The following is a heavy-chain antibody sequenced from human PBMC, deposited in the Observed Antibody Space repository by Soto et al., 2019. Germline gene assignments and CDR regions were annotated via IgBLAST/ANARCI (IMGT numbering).Heavy chain of an antibody. V-gene: IGHV3-23*01. Sequence: EVQLLESGGGLVQPGGSLRLSCAASGFTFSNFVMGWVRRAPGQGLKWVSAIGGTSGSTYYADSVKGRFTISRDNSKNTVSLQLNSLRAEDTAVYYCAKRRGEGYFDLWGRGTLVTVSS. CDR3: AKRRGEGYFDL. CDR2: IGGTSGST. CDR1: GFTFSNFV. J-gene: IGHJ2*01. D-gene: IGHD3-10*01.